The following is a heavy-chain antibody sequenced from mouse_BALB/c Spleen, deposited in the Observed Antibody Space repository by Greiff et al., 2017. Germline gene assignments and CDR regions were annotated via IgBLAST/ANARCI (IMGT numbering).Heavy chain of an antibody. D-gene: IGHD1-2*01. CDR3: AVITTATSYWYFDV. CDR2: ISYSGST. V-gene: IGHV3-2*02. Sequence: EVMLVESGPGLVKPSQSLSLTCTVTGYSITSDYAWNWIRQFPGNKLEWMGYISYSGSTSYNPSLKSRIPITRDTSKNQFFLQLNSVTTEDTATYYGAVITTATSYWYFDVWGAGTTVTVSS. CDR1: GYSITSDYA. J-gene: IGHJ1*01.